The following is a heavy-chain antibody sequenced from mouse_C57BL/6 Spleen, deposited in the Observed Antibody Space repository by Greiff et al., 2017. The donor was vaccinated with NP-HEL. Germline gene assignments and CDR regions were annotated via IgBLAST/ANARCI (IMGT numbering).Heavy chain of an antibody. D-gene: IGHD2-1*01. CDR1: GYAFTNYL. CDR2: INPGSGGT. Sequence: QVQLKESGAELVRPGTSVKVSCKASGYAFTNYLIEWVKQRPGQGLEWIGVINPGSGGTNYNEKFKGKATLTADKSSSTAYMQLSSLTSEDSAVYFCAREGYGNYGAMDYWGQGTSVTVSS. J-gene: IGHJ4*01. V-gene: IGHV1-54*01. CDR3: AREGYGNYGAMDY.